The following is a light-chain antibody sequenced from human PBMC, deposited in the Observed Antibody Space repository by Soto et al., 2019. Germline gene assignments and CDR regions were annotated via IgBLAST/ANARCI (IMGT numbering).Light chain of an antibody. V-gene: IGKV3-20*01. CDR1: QTVSNRY. J-gene: IGKJ3*01. CDR2: GAS. CDR3: QQYGSSPRVT. Sequence: EIVLTQSPGTLSLSPGERATLSCRASQTVSNRYLAWYQQKPGQAPRLLIYGASSRAIGVPDRFSGSGSGTDFTLTISRLEPEDFVVYYCQQYGSSPRVTFGPGTKVDIK.